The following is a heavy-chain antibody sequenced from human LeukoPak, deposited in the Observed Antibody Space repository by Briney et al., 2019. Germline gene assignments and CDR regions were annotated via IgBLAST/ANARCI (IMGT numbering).Heavy chain of an antibody. CDR1: GFTFSSYS. Sequence: GSLRLSCAASGFTFSSYSMNWVRQPPGKGLEWIGEINHSGSTNYNPSLKSRVTISVDTSKNQFSLKLSSVTAADTAVYYCARGGRYYYGSGSYYNGLLGYWGQGTLVTVSS. D-gene: IGHD3-10*01. V-gene: IGHV4-34*01. J-gene: IGHJ4*02. CDR2: INHSGST. CDR3: ARGGRYYYGSGSYYNGLLGY.